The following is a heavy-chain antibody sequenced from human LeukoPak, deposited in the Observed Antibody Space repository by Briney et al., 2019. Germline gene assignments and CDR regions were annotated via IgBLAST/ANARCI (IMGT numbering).Heavy chain of an antibody. Sequence: SETLSLTCTVSGGSISSYYWGWIRQPPGKGLEWIGYIHYSGSTNYNPSLKSRVTISVDTSKNQFSLKLSSVTAADTAVYYCARAVQLERPPPLIDYYYMDVWGKGTTVTVSS. CDR3: ARAVQLERPPPLIDYYYMDV. V-gene: IGHV4-59*01. CDR2: IHYSGST. J-gene: IGHJ6*03. D-gene: IGHD1-1*01. CDR1: GGSISSYY.